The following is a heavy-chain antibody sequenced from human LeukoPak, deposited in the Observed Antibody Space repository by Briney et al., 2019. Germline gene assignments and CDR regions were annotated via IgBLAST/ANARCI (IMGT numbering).Heavy chain of an antibody. CDR3: AKDSRVTMLRGVPFDY. V-gene: IGHV3-23*01. Sequence: PGGSLRLSCAASGFTFSSYAMSWVRQAPGKGLEWVSAISGSGGSTYYADSVKGRFTISRDNSKNTLYLQMNSLRAEDTAVYYCAKDSRVTMLRGVPFDYWVQGTLVTVSS. J-gene: IGHJ4*02. CDR1: GFTFSSYA. D-gene: IGHD3-10*01. CDR2: ISGSGGST.